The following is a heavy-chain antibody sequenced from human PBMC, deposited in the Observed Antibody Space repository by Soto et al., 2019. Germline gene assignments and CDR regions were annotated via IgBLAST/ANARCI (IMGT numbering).Heavy chain of an antibody. J-gene: IGHJ4*02. CDR1: GFTFSSYA. D-gene: IGHD2-21*02. V-gene: IGHV3-30-3*01. CDR3: ARDKVGVVVTAYFDY. Sequence: QVQLVESGGGVVQPGRSLRLSCAASGFTFSSYAMHWVRQAPGKGLEWVAVISYDGSNKYYADSVKGRFTISRDNSKNTLYLQMNGLRAEDTAVYYCARDKVGVVVTAYFDYWGQGTLVTVSS. CDR2: ISYDGSNK.